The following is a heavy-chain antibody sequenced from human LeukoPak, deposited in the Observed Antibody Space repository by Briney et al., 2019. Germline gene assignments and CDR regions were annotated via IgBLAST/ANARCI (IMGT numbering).Heavy chain of an antibody. CDR2: IYYSGST. Sequence: SETLSLTCTVSGGSISSYYWSWIRQPPGKGLEWIGYIYYSGSTNYNPSLKSRVTISVDTSKNQFSLKLSSVTAADTAVYYCAGGFTDYYYMDVWGKGTTVTVSS. CDR3: AGGFTDYYYMDV. D-gene: IGHD3-16*01. J-gene: IGHJ6*03. CDR1: GGSISSYY. V-gene: IGHV4-59*01.